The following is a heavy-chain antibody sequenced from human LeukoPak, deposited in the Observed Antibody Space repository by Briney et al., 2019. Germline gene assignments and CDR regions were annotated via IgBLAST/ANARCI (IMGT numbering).Heavy chain of an antibody. V-gene: IGHV3-23*01. CDR3: AKDRSTQYYFDF. J-gene: IGHJ4*02. Sequence: HSGGSLRLSCAASGFTFSSYAMSWVRQAPGKGLEWVSGISGSGGNTYYADSVQGRFTMSRDNSKNTLYLQMNSLRAEDTAVYYCAKDRSTQYYFDFRGQGTLVTVSS. D-gene: IGHD6-19*01. CDR2: ISGSGGNT. CDR1: GFTFSSYA.